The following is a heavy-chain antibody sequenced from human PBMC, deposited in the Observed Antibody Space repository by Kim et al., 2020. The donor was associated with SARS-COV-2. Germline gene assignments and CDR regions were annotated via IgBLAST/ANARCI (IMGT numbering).Heavy chain of an antibody. CDR1: GGSISSYY. Sequence: SETLSLTCTVSGGSISSYYWSWIRQPPGKGLEWIGYIYYSGSTNYNPSLKSRVTISVDTSKNQFSLKLSSVTAADTAVYYCARDPSGWTMVGWFDPWGQGTLVTVSS. CDR2: IYYSGST. V-gene: IGHV4-59*01. J-gene: IGHJ5*02. CDR3: ARDPSGWTMVGWFDP. D-gene: IGHD6-19*01.